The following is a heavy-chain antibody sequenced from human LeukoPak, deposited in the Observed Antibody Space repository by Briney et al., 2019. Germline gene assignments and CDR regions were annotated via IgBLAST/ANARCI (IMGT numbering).Heavy chain of an antibody. Sequence: ASVNVSRKAFGYTFISHYMHWVRRAPGQGLEWMGIINPSGGSTSYAHKLQGRVTMTRDTSTSTVYMELRSLRTEDAAVYYCARGRLSTVVSPLWDWDQGTLVTVSA. J-gene: IGHJ4*02. CDR2: INPSGGST. V-gene: IGHV1-46*01. D-gene: IGHD4-23*01. CDR1: GYTFISHY. CDR3: ARGRLSTVVSPLWD.